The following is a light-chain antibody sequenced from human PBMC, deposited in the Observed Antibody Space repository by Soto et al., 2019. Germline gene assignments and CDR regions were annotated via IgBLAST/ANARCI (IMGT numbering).Light chain of an antibody. V-gene: IGKV3-11*01. CDR3: QQRSNWPPFS. CDR1: QSVRSY. CDR2: DAS. J-gene: IGKJ3*01. Sequence: EIVLKQSPATLSLSPGERATLSCRASQSVRSYLAWYQQKPGQAPRLLIYDASNRATGIPARFSGSGSGTDFTLTISSLEPEDFAVYYCQQRSNWPPFSFGPGTKVDIK.